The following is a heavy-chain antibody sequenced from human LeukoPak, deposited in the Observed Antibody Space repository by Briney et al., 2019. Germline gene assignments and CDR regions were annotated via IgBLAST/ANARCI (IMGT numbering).Heavy chain of an antibody. V-gene: IGHV3-33*08. D-gene: IGHD3-3*01. CDR1: GFTFSSCA. Sequence: PGGSLRLSCAASGFTFSSCAMHWVRQAPGKGLEWVAVIWYDGSNKYYADSVKGRFTISRDNSKNTLYLQMNSLRAEDTAVYYCARGGSGYSSNWFDPWGQGTLVTVSS. CDR2: IWYDGSNK. CDR3: ARGGSGYSSNWFDP. J-gene: IGHJ5*02.